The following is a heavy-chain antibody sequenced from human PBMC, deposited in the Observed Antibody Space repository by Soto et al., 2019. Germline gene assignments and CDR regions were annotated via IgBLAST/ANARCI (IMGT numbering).Heavy chain of an antibody. D-gene: IGHD6-13*01. CDR3: ARDRLAADAAEVAYDF. CDR2: IYYSGST. CDR1: GGSISSYY. J-gene: IGHJ3*01. V-gene: IGHV4-59*01. Sequence: SETLSLTCTVSGGSISSYYWSWIRQPPGKGLEWIGYIYYSGSTNYNPSLKSRVTISMDASKNQFFLKLSSVTAADTAVYYCARDRLAADAAEVAYDFWGQGTMVTVSS.